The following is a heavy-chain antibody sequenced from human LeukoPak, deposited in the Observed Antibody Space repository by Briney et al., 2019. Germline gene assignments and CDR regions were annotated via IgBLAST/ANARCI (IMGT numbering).Heavy chain of an antibody. J-gene: IGHJ3*02. CDR2: IKQDGSEK. V-gene: IGHV3-7*03. D-gene: IGHD6-13*01. CDR1: GFTFSSYW. Sequence: PGGSLRLSCAASGFTFSSYWMSWVRQDPGKGREWVANIKQDGSEKYYVDSVKGRFTISRDNAKNSLYLQMNSLRAEDTAVYYCARTGIAADKDAFDIWGQGTMVTVSS. CDR3: ARTGIAADKDAFDI.